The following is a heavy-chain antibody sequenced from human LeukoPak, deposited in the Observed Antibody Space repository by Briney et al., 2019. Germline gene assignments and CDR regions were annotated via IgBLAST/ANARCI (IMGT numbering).Heavy chain of an antibody. Sequence: GGSLRLSCAASGFIFSSYWMSWVRQAPGKGLEWVAVIWYDGSNKYYADSVKGRFTISRDNSKNTLYLQMNSLRAEDTAVYYCARESGVVVSATTNFDYWGQGTLVTVSS. CDR2: IWYDGSNK. D-gene: IGHD2-15*01. CDR1: GFIFSSYW. V-gene: IGHV3-33*08. J-gene: IGHJ4*02. CDR3: ARESGVVVSATTNFDY.